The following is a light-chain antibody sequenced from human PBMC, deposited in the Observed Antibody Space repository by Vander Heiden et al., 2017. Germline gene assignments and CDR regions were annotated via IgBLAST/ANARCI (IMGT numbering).Light chain of an antibody. J-gene: IGLJ3*02. V-gene: IGLV1-40*01. CDR2: GNN. CDR3: QSYDSSLSGPV. Sequence: QSVLTQPPSLSGAPGRRVTIACTGGSTNIGAGYDVHWYQQVAGTAPKLLIYGNNNRPSGVPDRFSGSKFGTSASLAITGLQAEDEADYYCQSYDSSLSGPVFGGGTKLTVL. CDR1: STNIGAGYD.